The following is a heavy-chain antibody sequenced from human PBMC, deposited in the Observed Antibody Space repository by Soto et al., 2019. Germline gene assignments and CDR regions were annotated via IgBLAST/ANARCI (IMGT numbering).Heavy chain of an antibody. CDR1: GFALSNARMG. Sequence: QVTLKESGPVLVKPTETLTLTCTVSGFALSNARMGVSWIRQPPGKALEWLAHIFSNDEKSYSTSLKSRLTISKDTSKSQVVLIMTNMDPVDTATYYCARTTSGYYRYFDYWGQGTLVTVSS. CDR2: IFSNDEK. J-gene: IGHJ4*02. CDR3: ARTTSGYYRYFDY. D-gene: IGHD3-22*01. V-gene: IGHV2-26*01.